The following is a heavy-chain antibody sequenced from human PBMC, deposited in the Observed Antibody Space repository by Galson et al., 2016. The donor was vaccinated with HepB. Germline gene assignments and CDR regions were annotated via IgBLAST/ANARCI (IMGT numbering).Heavy chain of an antibody. CDR3: ARGDIVGAIFDY. Sequence: SLRLSCAASGFTVSNNYMKWVRQAPGKGLEWVSLIWSGGTTDYADSVKGRFTISRDNAKNSPYLQMNSLRAEDTAVYYCARGDIVGAIFDYWGQGTLVTVSS. J-gene: IGHJ4*02. CDR2: IWSGGTT. CDR1: GFTVSNNY. D-gene: IGHD1-26*01. V-gene: IGHV3-53*01.